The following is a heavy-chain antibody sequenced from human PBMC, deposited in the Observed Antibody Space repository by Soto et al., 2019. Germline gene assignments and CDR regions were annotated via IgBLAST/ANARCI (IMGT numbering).Heavy chain of an antibody. CDR1: GFTFSSYG. Sequence: QVQLVESGGGVVQPGRSLRLSCAASGFTFSSYGMHWVRQAPGKGLEWVAVIWYDGSNKYYADSVKGRFTISRDNSKNTLYLQMNSLRAEDTAVYYCARDSRSSGWYWAYYYYGMDVWGQGTTVTVSS. CDR3: ARDSRSSGWYWAYYYYGMDV. CDR2: IWYDGSNK. J-gene: IGHJ6*02. V-gene: IGHV3-33*01. D-gene: IGHD6-19*01.